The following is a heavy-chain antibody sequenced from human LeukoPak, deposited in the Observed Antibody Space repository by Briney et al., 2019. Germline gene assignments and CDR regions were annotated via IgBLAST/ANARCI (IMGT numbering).Heavy chain of an antibody. D-gene: IGHD2-8*01. V-gene: IGHV3-30*18. Sequence: GRSLRLSCAASGFTFSTYGMNWVRQAPSKGLEWVAALSYDGYNDHYADSVRGRFTISRDNSKNTLFLQMNNLRVEDTAMYYCAKDAWSANGIYDPFDIWGQGTMVTVSS. J-gene: IGHJ3*02. CDR1: GFTFSTYG. CDR2: LSYDGYND. CDR3: AKDAWSANGIYDPFDI.